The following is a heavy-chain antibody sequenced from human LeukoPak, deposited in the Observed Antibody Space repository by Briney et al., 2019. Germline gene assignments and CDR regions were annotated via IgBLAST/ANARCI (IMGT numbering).Heavy chain of an antibody. D-gene: IGHD1-26*01. V-gene: IGHV4-30-4*01. CDR2: IYYSGST. J-gene: IGHJ4*02. CDR3: ARYSGNPTAFDY. CDR1: GGSISSGDYY. Sequence: PSQTLSLTCTVSGGSISSGDYYWSWIRQPPGTGLEWIGYIYYSGSTYYNPSLKSRVTISVDTSKNQFSLKLSSVTAADTAVYYCARYSGNPTAFDYWGQGTLVTVSS.